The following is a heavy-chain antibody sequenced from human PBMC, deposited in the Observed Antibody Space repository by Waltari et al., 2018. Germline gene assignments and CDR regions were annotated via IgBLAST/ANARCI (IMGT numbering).Heavy chain of an antibody. J-gene: IGHJ3*01. CDR1: GYTFTGHV. CDR2: VKPNTGDT. Sequence: QVHLVQSGAEVKKPGASVTVSCKASGYTFTGHVIHWVRQAPGQGLAWVVSVKPNTGDTYSAQKFEGRVTMTRDTSISTAYLDLSRLTSDDTAVYYCARVLYDFWGGYHPNDVFDFWGQGTVVIVSS. D-gene: IGHD3-3*01. CDR3: ARVLYDFWGGYHPNDVFDF. V-gene: IGHV1-2*02.